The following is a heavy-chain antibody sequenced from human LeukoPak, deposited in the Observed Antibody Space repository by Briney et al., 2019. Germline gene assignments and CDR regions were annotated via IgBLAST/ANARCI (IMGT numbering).Heavy chain of an antibody. CDR1: GGSISSSSYY. D-gene: IGHD2-21*02. J-gene: IGHJ5*02. V-gene: IGHV4-39*07. CDR2: IYYSGST. CDR3: ARARGTALDP. Sequence: SETLSLTCTVSGGSISSSSYYWGWIRQPPGKGLEWIGSIYYSGSTYYNPSLKSRVTISVDTSKNQFSLKLSSVTAADTAVYYCARARGTALDPWGQGTLVTVSS.